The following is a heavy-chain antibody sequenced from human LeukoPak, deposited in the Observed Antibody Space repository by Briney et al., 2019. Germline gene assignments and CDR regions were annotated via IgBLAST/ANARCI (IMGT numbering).Heavy chain of an antibody. Sequence: ASVKVSCKVSGYTLSELSMHWVRQAPGKGLEWMGGFDPVKRERIYAQKFQGRVTMTEDTSTDTAYMEMGGLRFDDTAVYYCASLYCTASSCFGPYYYYGMDVWGPGTTVTVSS. J-gene: IGHJ6*02. CDR2: FDPVKRER. D-gene: IGHD2-8*02. CDR1: GYTLSELS. CDR3: ASLYCTASSCFGPYYYYGMDV. V-gene: IGHV1-24*01.